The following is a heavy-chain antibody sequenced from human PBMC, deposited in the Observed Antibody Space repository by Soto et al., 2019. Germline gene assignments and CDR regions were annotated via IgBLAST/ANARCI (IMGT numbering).Heavy chain of an antibody. J-gene: IGHJ5*02. D-gene: IGHD6-13*01. V-gene: IGHV3-30*18. CDR1: GFTFSSYG. CDR3: AKNTPLRGQQLVKGWFDP. Sequence: QVQLVESGGGVVQPGRSLRLSCAASGFTFSSYGMHWVRQAPGKGLEWVAVISYGGSNKYYADSVKGRFTISRDNSKNKLYLQMNSLRAEDTAVYYCAKNTPLRGQQLVKGWFDPWGQGTLVTVSS. CDR2: ISYGGSNK.